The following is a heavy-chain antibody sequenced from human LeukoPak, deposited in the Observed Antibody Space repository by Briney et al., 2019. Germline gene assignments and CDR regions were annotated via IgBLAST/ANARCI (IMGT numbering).Heavy chain of an antibody. D-gene: IGHD3-22*01. V-gene: IGHV4-30-2*01. Sequence: SETLSLTCTVSGGSISSGGYYWSWIRQPPGKGLEWIGYIYHSGSTYYNPSLKSRVSISVDRSKNQFSLKLSSVTAADTAVYYCARKPIVNSAWYYFDYWGQGTLVTVSS. J-gene: IGHJ4*02. CDR1: GGSISSGGYY. CDR3: ARKPIVNSAWYYFDY. CDR2: IYHSGST.